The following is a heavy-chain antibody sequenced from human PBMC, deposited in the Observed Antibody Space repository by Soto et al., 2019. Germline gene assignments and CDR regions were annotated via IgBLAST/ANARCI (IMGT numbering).Heavy chain of an antibody. Sequence: PGGSLRLSCVASGFSFRSYGMQWVRQAPGKGLEWVALISDDGNNKYYRDSVKGRYTVSRDNSKNTLYLQVNSLRAEDTAVYYCVGGHYFGDYWGQGTLVTVSS. CDR3: VGGHYFGDY. CDR2: ISDDGNNK. CDR1: GFSFRSYG. V-gene: IGHV3-30*03. J-gene: IGHJ4*02. D-gene: IGHD3-10*01.